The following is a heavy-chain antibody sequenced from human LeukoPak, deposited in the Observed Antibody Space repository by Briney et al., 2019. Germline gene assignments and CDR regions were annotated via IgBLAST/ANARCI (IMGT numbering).Heavy chain of an antibody. Sequence: TSQTLSLTCAISGDSVSTNSVAWNWIRQSPSRGLEWLGRTYYRSKWYNDYAVSVKSRITINPDTSKNQISLQLKSVTPEDTAVHYCARELDGYNSKPLDYWGQGTLVTVSS. CDR1: GDSVSTNSVA. CDR3: ARELDGYNSKPLDY. D-gene: IGHD5-24*01. V-gene: IGHV6-1*01. J-gene: IGHJ4*02. CDR2: TYYRSKWYN.